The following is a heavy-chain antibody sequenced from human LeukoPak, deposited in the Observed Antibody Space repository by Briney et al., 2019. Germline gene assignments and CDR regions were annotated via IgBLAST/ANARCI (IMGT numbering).Heavy chain of an antibody. CDR3: ARVDGRYCSGGSCYSFWYFDL. V-gene: IGHV4-4*07. Sequence: SETLSLTCTVSGGSISLYYWHWIRQPAGKGLEWIGRIFTSGITNYNPSLKSRVTMSVDTSKGQFSLALSSVTAADTAVYYCARVDGRYCSGGSCYSFWYFDLWGRGTLVTVSS. CDR2: IFTSGIT. CDR1: GGSISLYY. D-gene: IGHD2-15*01. J-gene: IGHJ2*01.